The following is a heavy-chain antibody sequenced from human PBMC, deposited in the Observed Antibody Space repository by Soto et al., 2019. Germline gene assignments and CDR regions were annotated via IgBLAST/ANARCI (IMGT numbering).Heavy chain of an antibody. Sequence: GGSLRLSCAASGFTFSSYGMHWVRQAPGKGLEWVAVIWYDGSNKDYADPVKGRFTISRDNSKNTLYLQMNSLRAEDTAVYYCARDGAAHPSYYFDYWGQGTLVTVSS. D-gene: IGHD6-6*01. V-gene: IGHV3-33*01. CDR3: ARDGAAHPSYYFDY. J-gene: IGHJ4*02. CDR1: GFTFSSYG. CDR2: IWYDGSNK.